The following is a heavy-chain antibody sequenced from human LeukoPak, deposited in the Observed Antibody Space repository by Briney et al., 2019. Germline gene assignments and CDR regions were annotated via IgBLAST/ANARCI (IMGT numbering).Heavy chain of an antibody. D-gene: IGHD6-19*01. CDR3: ASFSSITSIYYYYYGMDV. V-gene: IGHV1-69*04. CDR2: IIPILGIA. J-gene: IGHJ6*02. CDR1: GGTFSSYA. Sequence: SVKVSCKASGGTFSSYAISWVRPAPGQGLEGMGRIIPILGIANYAQKFQGRGTITADKSTSTAYMELSSLRSEDTAVYYCASFSSITSIYYYYYGMDVWGQGTTVTVSS.